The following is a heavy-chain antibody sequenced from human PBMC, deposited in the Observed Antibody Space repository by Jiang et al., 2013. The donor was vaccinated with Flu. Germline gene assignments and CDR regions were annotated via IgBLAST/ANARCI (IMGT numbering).Heavy chain of an antibody. CDR2: ISAYNGNT. D-gene: IGHD3-16*02. CDR3: ARGPRTFGGVIVNWYFDL. J-gene: IGHJ2*01. Sequence: GAEVKKPGASVKVSCKASGYTFTSYGISWVRQAPGQGLEWMGWISAYNGNTNYAQKLRGRVTMTTDTSTSTAYMELRSLRSDDTAVYYCARGPRTFGGVIVNWYFDLWGRGTLVTVSS. CDR1: GYTFTSYG. V-gene: IGHV1-18*04.